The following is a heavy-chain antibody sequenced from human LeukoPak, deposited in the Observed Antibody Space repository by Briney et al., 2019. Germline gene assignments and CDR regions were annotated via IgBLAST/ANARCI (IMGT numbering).Heavy chain of an antibody. D-gene: IGHD3-22*01. Sequence: GGSLRLSCAASGFTFSSYWMSWVRQAPGKGLEWVANIKQDGSEKYYVDSVKGRFTISRDNAENSLYLQMNSLRAEDTAVYYCARATYDSSGPDAFDIWGQGTMVTVSS. CDR1: GFTFSSYW. CDR3: ARATYDSSGPDAFDI. CDR2: IKQDGSEK. V-gene: IGHV3-7*01. J-gene: IGHJ3*02.